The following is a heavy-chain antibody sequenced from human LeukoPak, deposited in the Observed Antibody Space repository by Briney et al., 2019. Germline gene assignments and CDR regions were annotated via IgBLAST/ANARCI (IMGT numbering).Heavy chain of an antibody. J-gene: IGHJ5*02. CDR2: ISYDGSNK. Sequence: GGSLRLSCAASGFTFSSYGMHWVRQAPGKGLEWVAVISYDGSNKYYADSVKGRFTISRDNSKNTLYLQMNSLRAEDTAVYYCAREIEDTAMVPNWFDPWGQGTLVTVSS. CDR1: GFTFSSYG. V-gene: IGHV3-30*03. CDR3: AREIEDTAMVPNWFDP. D-gene: IGHD5-18*01.